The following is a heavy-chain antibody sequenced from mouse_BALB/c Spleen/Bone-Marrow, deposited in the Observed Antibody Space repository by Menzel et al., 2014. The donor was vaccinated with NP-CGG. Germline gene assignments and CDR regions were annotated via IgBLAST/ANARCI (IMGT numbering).Heavy chain of an antibody. CDR3: TRWGGGGSYFMDY. Sequence: EVQLQQSGTVLARPGASVKMSCKASGYTFTSYWMHWVKQRPGQGLEWIGAIYPGNSDTSYNQKFKGKAKLTVVTSTNTAYMELSSLTIEDSAVCFYTRWGGGGSYFMDYWGQGTSVTVSS. J-gene: IGHJ4*01. V-gene: IGHV1-5*01. D-gene: IGHD2-12*01. CDR2: IYPGNSDT. CDR1: GYTFTSYW.